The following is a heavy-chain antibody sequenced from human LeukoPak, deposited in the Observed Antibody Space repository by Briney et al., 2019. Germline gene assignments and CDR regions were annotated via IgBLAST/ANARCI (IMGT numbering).Heavy chain of an antibody. V-gene: IGHV4-59*11. CDR2: IDYSVST. J-gene: IGHJ3*02. Sequence: SETLSLTCTVSGGTLSRLYWSWIRHPPGKGLEWIAYIDYSVSTNYNPSINSRLTISVGASKNHVSLKLSSMTAADTAVYYCASDRRRERLHAFDIWGQGTRVTVSS. D-gene: IGHD1-26*01. CDR3: ASDRRRERLHAFDI. CDR1: GGTLSRLY.